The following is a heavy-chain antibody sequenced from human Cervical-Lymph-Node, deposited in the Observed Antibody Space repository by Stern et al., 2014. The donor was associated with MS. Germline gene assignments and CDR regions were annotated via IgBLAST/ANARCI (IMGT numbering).Heavy chain of an antibody. V-gene: IGHV3-9*01. Sequence: EVQLVESGGDLVQPGRSLRLSCAASGFRFDDYAMYWVRQAPGKGLEWVSGISWSSGKIGYADSVKGRFTISRDNVKNSLFLQMNSLRSEDTAYYYCARAIGFCSGGNCEPYYYYGIDVWGQGTRVTVSS. CDR2: ISWSSGKI. J-gene: IGHJ6*02. CDR1: GFRFDDYA. CDR3: ARAIGFCSGGNCEPYYYYGIDV. D-gene: IGHD2-15*01.